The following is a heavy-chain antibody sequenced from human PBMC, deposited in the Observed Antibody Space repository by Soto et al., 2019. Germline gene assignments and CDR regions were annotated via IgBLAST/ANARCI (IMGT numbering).Heavy chain of an antibody. CDR2: INHSGST. D-gene: IGHD2-2*01. CDR3: ARGRYCSSTSCYLHHGMDV. Sequence: SETLSLTCAVYGGSFSGYYWSWIRQPPGKGLEWIGEINHSGSTNYNPSLKSRVTISVDTSKNQFSLKLSSVTAADTAVYYCARGRYCSSTSCYLHHGMDVWGQGTTVTVSS. CDR1: GGSFSGYY. J-gene: IGHJ6*02. V-gene: IGHV4-34*01.